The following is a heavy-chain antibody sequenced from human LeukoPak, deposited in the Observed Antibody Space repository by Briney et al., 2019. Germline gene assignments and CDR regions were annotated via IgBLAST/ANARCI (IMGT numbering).Heavy chain of an antibody. Sequence: GASVKVSCKASGYTFTDYYMHWVRQAPGQGLEWMGWINPNSGGTNYVQKFQGRVTMTRDTSISTVYMEMSRLRSDDTAVYYCARESVPAVAARRGLNYWGQGTLVAVSS. CDR3: ARESVPAVAARRGLNY. V-gene: IGHV1-2*02. J-gene: IGHJ4*02. D-gene: IGHD6-6*01. CDR2: INPNSGGT. CDR1: GYTFTDYY.